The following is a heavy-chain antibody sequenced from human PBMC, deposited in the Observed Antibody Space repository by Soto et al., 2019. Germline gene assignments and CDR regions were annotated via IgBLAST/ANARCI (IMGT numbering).Heavy chain of an antibody. CDR2: IYYSGST. CDR3: ASRYGFCFDY. V-gene: IGHV4-39*07. D-gene: IGHD5-18*01. Sequence: SETLSLTCTVSGGSLSSSSYYWGWLRQPPGKGLEWIGSIYYSGSTYDNPSLKSRVTISVDTTKNQFSLKLSSVTAADTAVYYCASRYGFCFDYWGQEPLVTVSS. J-gene: IGHJ4*02. CDR1: GGSLSSSSYY.